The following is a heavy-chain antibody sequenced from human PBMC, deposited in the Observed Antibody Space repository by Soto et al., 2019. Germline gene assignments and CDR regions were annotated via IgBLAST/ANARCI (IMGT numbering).Heavy chain of an antibody. CDR1: GFMFSNYA. Sequence: XVFLGLSCAGSGFMFSNYAMSWVRQAPGKGLEWVSSISGSGDSTRYADSVKGRFTISRDNSKNTLYLQMNDLGAVDTAVYYCAKPTLAIAGTIYFDSCGQRTLVTVSS. CDR3: AKPTLAIAGTIYFDS. CDR2: ISGSGDST. D-gene: IGHD6-19*01. J-gene: IGHJ4*02. V-gene: IGHV3-23*01.